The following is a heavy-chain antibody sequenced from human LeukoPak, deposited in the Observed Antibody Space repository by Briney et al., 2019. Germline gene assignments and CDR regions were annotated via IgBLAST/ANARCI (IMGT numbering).Heavy chain of an antibody. Sequence: SETLSLTCTVSGGSISSYYWSWIRQPAGKGLEWIGRIYTSGSTNYNPSLKSRVTMSVDTSKNQFSLKLSSVTAADTAVYYCARGGTSGWYPHYFDYWGQGTLVTVSS. V-gene: IGHV4-4*07. D-gene: IGHD6-19*01. CDR2: IYTSGST. J-gene: IGHJ4*02. CDR1: GGSISSYY. CDR3: ARGGTSGWYPHYFDY.